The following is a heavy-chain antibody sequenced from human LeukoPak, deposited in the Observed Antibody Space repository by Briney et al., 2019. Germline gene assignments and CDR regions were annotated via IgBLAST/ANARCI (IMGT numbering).Heavy chain of an antibody. CDR2: IYYSGST. CDR3: ARSHPGSSWYGSDYYMDV. D-gene: IGHD6-13*01. Sequence: PSETLSLTCTVSGGSISSYYWSWIRQPPGKGLEWIGYIYYSGSTNYNPSLKSRVTISVDTSKNQFSLKLSSVTAADTAVYYCARSHPGSSWYGSDYYMDVWGKGTTVTVSS. V-gene: IGHV4-59*01. J-gene: IGHJ6*03. CDR1: GGSISSYY.